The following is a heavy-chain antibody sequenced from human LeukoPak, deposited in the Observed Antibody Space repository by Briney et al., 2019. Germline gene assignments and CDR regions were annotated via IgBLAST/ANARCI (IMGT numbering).Heavy chain of an antibody. D-gene: IGHD6-13*01. Sequence: SETLSLTCTVSGGSISTYYWSWIRQPPGKGLEWIGYIFYSGSTNYNPSLKSRVTISVDTSKNQFSLKLSSVTAADTAVYYCARGIAAAGTNGGFDYWGQGTLVTVSS. CDR1: GGSISTYY. CDR3: ARGIAAAGTNGGFDY. V-gene: IGHV4-59*01. CDR2: IFYSGST. J-gene: IGHJ4*02.